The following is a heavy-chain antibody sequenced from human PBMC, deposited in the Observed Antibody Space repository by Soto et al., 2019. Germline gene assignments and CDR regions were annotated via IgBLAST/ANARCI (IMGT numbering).Heavy chain of an antibody. V-gene: IGHV3-15*01. CDR3: TTSIAQDY. CDR1: GFTFSSAW. CDR2: IKSETDGGTT. J-gene: IGHJ4*02. Sequence: EVQLVESGGGLVKPGGSLRLSCAASGFTFSSAWMNWVRQAPGKGLEWVGRIKSETDGGTTDYAAPVKGRFTISRDDSKNTLYLQMNSLKTEDTAVYYCTTSIAQDYWGQGTLVTVSS. D-gene: IGHD6-13*01.